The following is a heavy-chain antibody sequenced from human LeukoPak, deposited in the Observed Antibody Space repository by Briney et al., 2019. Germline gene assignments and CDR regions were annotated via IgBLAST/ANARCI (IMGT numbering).Heavy chain of an antibody. CDR1: GFTFNDYA. J-gene: IGHJ6*02. D-gene: IGHD5-12*01. CDR2: ISWNSGSI. Sequence: GGSLRLSCAASGFTFNDYAMHWVRQAPGKGLEWVSGISWNSGSIGYADSVKGRFTISRDNAKNSLYLQMNSLRAEDTALYYCAKDRDSGYAETAGMDVWGQGTTVTVSS. V-gene: IGHV3-9*01. CDR3: AKDRDSGYAETAGMDV.